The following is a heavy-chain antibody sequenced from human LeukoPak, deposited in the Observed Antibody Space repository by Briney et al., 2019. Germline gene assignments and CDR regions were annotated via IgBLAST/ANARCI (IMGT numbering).Heavy chain of an antibody. CDR3: ARWVYSGSSDDAFDI. CDR1: GFTVSSNY. D-gene: IGHD1-26*01. CDR2: IYSGGST. J-gene: IGHJ3*02. Sequence: PGGSLRLSCAASGFTVSSNYMSWVRQAPGKGLEWVSVIYSGGSTYYADSVKGRFTISRDNSKNTLYLQMNSLRAEDTAVYYCARWVYSGSSDDAFDIWGQGTMVTVSS. V-gene: IGHV3-66*01.